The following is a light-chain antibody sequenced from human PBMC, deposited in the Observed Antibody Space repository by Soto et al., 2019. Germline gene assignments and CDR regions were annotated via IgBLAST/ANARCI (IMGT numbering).Light chain of an antibody. CDR2: DAS. V-gene: IGKV1-33*01. J-gene: IGKJ4*01. CDR3: QQYDNLPLT. CDR1: QDISNY. Sequence: DIQLKQSPSSLSASVGDRVNITCQASQDISNYLNWYQQKPGKAPKLLIYDASNLETGVPSRFSGSGSGTDFTFTISSLQPEDIATYYCQQYDNLPLTFGGGTKV.